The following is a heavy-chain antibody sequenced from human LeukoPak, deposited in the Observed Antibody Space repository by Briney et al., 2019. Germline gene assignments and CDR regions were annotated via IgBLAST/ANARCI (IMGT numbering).Heavy chain of an antibody. CDR3: AKGGGFYFDSSGPNFDY. CDR2: ISGSGGST. Sequence: GGSLRLSCAASGFTFSSYAMSWVRQAPGKGLEWVSTISGSGGSTYYADSVKGRFTISRDSSKNTLYLQMNSLRAEDTAVYYCAKGGGFYFDSSGPNFDYWGQGTLVTVSS. V-gene: IGHV3-23*01. J-gene: IGHJ4*02. D-gene: IGHD3-22*01. CDR1: GFTFSSYA.